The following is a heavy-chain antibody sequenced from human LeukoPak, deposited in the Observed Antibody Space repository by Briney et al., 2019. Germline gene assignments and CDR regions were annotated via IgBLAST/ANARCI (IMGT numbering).Heavy chain of an antibody. J-gene: IGHJ4*02. Sequence: PGGSLRLSCAASGFTFTTYWMSWIRQAPGKGLEWVANINQDGTDKYYVDSVKGRFTFSRDDAQNSLYLQMSSLGVEDTAAYYCVTYSTGLYKGLEFWGQGTQVTVSS. CDR1: GFTFTTYW. D-gene: IGHD2-8*02. CDR2: INQDGTDK. V-gene: IGHV3-7*03. CDR3: VTYSTGLYKGLEF.